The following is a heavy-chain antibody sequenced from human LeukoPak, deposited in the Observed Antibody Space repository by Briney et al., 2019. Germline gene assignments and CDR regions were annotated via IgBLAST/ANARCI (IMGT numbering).Heavy chain of an antibody. V-gene: IGHV1-2*02. J-gene: IGHJ4*02. CDR2: INPYNGYT. CDR1: GYTFTDHF. CDR3: ARDYSLNDFDY. D-gene: IGHD1-1*01. Sequence: ASVKVSCKSSGYTFTDHFIHWVRQAPGQGLEWVGEINPYNGYTKYAWRLQGRVTMTRDTHISNAFMEVSRLTSDDTAVYYCARDYSLNDFDYWGQGTLVTVAS.